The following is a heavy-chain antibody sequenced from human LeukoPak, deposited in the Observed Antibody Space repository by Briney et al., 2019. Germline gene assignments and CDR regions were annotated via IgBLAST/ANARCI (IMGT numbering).Heavy chain of an antibody. CDR3: ARLRCYSWCVQL. CDR2: IYYSGST. D-gene: IGHD2-8*01. J-gene: IGHJ2*01. V-gene: IGHV4-31*11. Sequence: SETLSLTCAVSGGSISSDGYYWSWIRQHPGKGLEWIGYIYYSGSTYYNPSLKSRLTLSVDTSKNQLSLKLSSVTAADTAVYYCARLRCYSWCVQLWGRGTLVTVSS. CDR1: GGSISSDGYY.